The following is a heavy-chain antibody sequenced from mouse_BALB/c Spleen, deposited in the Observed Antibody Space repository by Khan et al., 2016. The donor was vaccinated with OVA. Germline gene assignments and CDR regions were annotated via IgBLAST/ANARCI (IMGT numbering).Heavy chain of an antibody. D-gene: IGHD2-13*01. CDR3: ARETAYYGDYEAMDY. CDR1: GFSLITYG. V-gene: IGHV2-9*02. Sequence: QVQLKESGPGLVAPSQSLSITCSVSGFSLITYGVHWVRQSPGKGLEWLGIIWAGGSTNYNSALMSRLSISNDNSTRQVFLKLNSLQTDDTAMYYCARETAYYGDYEAMDYWGQGTSVTVSS. CDR2: IWAGGST. J-gene: IGHJ4*01.